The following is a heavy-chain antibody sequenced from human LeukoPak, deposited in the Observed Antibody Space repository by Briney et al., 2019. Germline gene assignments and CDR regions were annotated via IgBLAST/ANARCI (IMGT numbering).Heavy chain of an antibody. J-gene: IGHJ4*02. CDR1: GFTFSSYA. V-gene: IGHV3-23*01. CDR3: AKDRGGYSGYDYDY. Sequence: PGVSLRLSCAASGFTFSSYAMSWVRQAPGKGLEWVSAISGSGGSTFYADSVKGRLTISRDNSKNTLYLQMNSLRAEDTAVYYCAKDRGGYSGYDYDYWGQGTPVTVSS. CDR2: ISGSGGST. D-gene: IGHD5-12*01.